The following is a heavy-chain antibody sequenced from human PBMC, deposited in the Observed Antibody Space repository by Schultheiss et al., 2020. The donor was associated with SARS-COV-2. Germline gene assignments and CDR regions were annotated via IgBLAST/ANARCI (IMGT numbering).Heavy chain of an antibody. J-gene: IGHJ3*02. CDR3: AKVFRWSLEFDAFDI. CDR2: IKSKTDGGTT. V-gene: IGHV3-15*01. Sequence: GGSLRLSCAASGFTFSSYGMHWVRQAPGKGLEWVGRIKSKTDGGTTDYAAPVKGRFTISRDDSKNTLYLQMNSLRAEDTAVYYCAKVFRWSLEFDAFDIWGQGTMVTVSS. CDR1: GFTFSSYG. D-gene: IGHD3-3*01.